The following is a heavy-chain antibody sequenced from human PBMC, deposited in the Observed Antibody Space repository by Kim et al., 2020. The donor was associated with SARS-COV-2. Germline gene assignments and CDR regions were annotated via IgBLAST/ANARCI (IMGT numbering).Heavy chain of an antibody. Sequence: GGSLRLSCAASGFTFSSYSMNWVLQAPGKGLEWISHISSSSSAIYYADSVKGRFTISRDNAKNSLYLQMNSLRAEDTAVYYCARSRLNSGSYYYYWGQGTLVTVSS. V-gene: IGHV3-48*04. J-gene: IGHJ4*02. CDR2: ISSSSSAI. D-gene: IGHD1-26*01. CDR1: GFTFSSYS. CDR3: ARSRLNSGSYYYY.